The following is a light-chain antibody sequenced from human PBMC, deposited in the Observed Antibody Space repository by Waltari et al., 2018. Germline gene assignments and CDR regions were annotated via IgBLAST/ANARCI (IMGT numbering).Light chain of an antibody. Sequence: QLVLTQSPSASASLGASVTPTCTLSSGHSTNVITWLQKRTERGPRYLMKVNSDGSHNKGDEIPDRCSGSGSGAEHDLTRSSLRYEDGADCYCQTGGHGTWVFGGGTKLTVL. CDR1: SGHSTNV. CDR2: VNSDGSH. V-gene: IGLV4-69*01. J-gene: IGLJ3*02. CDR3: QTGGHGTWV.